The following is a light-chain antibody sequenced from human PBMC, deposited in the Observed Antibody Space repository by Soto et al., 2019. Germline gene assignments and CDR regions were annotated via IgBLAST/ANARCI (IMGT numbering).Light chain of an antibody. CDR3: QQYNIWPYT. CDR1: QSVSSN. Sequence: EIVMTQSPATLSVSPGERATLSCRASQSVSSNLAWYHQKPGQAPRLLIYGASTRATGIPARFSGSGSGTEFTLTIRSLQSEDFAVYYCQQYNIWPYTFGQGTKLEIK. J-gene: IGKJ2*01. CDR2: GAS. V-gene: IGKV3-15*01.